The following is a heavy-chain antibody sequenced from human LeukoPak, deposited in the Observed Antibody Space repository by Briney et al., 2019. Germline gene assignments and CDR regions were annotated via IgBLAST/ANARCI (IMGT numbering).Heavy chain of an antibody. D-gene: IGHD1-26*01. CDR3: AKMYSGSYYPYFDY. J-gene: IGHJ4*02. V-gene: IGHV3-53*04. CDR2: IYSGGST. Sequence: GGSLRLSCAASGFTVSSNYMSWVRQAPGKGLEWVSVIYSGGSTYYADSVEGRFTISRHNSKNTLYLQMNSLRAEDTAVYYCAKMYSGSYYPYFDYWGQGTLVTVSS. CDR1: GFTVSSNY.